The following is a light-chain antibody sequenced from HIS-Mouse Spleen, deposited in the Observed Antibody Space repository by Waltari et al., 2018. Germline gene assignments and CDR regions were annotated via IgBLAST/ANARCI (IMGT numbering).Light chain of an antibody. CDR2: DVS. V-gene: IGLV2-11*01. CDR1: SSYVGGYNY. Sequence: QSALTQPRSVSGSPGQSVTISCTGTSSYVGGYNYVSWYQQHPGKAPKLMIYDVSKRPSGVPDRFSGSKSGNTASLTISGLQAEDEADYYCCSYAGSPWVFGGGTKLTVL. CDR3: CSYAGSPWV. J-gene: IGLJ3*02.